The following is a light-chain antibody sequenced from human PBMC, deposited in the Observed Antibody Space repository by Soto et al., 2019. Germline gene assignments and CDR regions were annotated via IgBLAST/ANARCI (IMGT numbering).Light chain of an antibody. J-gene: IGKJ5*01. V-gene: IGKV3-11*01. CDR2: EAS. CDR3: QKRGNWPH. Sequence: EIVLTQSPATVTVSPGERVTLSCRASENINNYLAWYQQRPGQAPRLLIYEASSRATGVPARFIGSGSGTDFTLTISSLEPEDFAMYYCQKRGNWPHFGQGTRLEI. CDR1: ENINNY.